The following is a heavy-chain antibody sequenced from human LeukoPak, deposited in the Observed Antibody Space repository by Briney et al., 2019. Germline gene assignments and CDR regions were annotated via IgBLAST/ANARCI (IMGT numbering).Heavy chain of an antibody. J-gene: IGHJ4*02. V-gene: IGHV1-2*02. Sequence: ASVKVSCKPSGYTFTAYFIHWVRRAPAHGLEWMTWIDPNSGGTKYAQKFQGRVTMTRDTSISTAYMELTRLRSDDTAVYYCASWRGYASGWSGPFDYWGQGTLATVSS. CDR1: GYTFTAYF. D-gene: IGHD6-19*01. CDR3: ASWRGYASGWSGPFDY. CDR2: IDPNSGGT.